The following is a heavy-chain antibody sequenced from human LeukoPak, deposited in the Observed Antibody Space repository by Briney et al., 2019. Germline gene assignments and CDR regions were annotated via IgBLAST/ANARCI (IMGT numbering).Heavy chain of an antibody. Sequence: PSETLSLTCTVPGGSISSSTDYWGWIRRPPGKGLEWIGSIYYSGSTYYNPSLKSRVTVSVDTSKNQFSLNLSSVTAADTAVYYCVRGSTLRHYQYWGQGTLVTVSS. J-gene: IGHJ4*02. D-gene: IGHD3-16*01. V-gene: IGHV4-39*01. CDR2: IYYSGST. CDR1: GGSISSSTDY. CDR3: VRGSTLRHYQY.